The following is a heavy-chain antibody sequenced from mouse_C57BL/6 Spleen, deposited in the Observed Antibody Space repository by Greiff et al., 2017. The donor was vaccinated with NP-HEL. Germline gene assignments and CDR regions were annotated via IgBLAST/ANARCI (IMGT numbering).Heavy chain of an antibody. D-gene: IGHD2-12*01. J-gene: IGHJ4*01. CDR3: ARDKIVTSTFFDY. CDR2: ISDGGSYT. CDR1: GFTFSSYA. Sequence: EVQLVESGGGLVKPGGSLKLSCAASGFTFSSYAMSWVRQTPEKRLEWVATISDGGSYTYYPDNVKGRFTISRDNAKNNLYLQMSHLKSEDTAMYYCARDKIVTSTFFDYWGQGTSVTVSS. V-gene: IGHV5-4*01.